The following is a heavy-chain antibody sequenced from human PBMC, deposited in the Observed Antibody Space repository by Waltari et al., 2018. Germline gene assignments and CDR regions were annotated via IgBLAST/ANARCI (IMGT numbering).Heavy chain of an antibody. CDR3: ARGASSSWYVIY. D-gene: IGHD6-13*01. CDR1: GFTFSSSS. Sequence: EVQLVESGGGLVKPGGSLRLSCAASGFTFSSSSMTWVRQAPGKGLEWVSSISSSSSYIYYADSVKGRFTISRDNAKNSLYLQMNSLRAEDTAVYYCARGASSSWYVIYWGQGTLVTVSS. V-gene: IGHV3-21*01. CDR2: ISSSSSYI. J-gene: IGHJ4*02.